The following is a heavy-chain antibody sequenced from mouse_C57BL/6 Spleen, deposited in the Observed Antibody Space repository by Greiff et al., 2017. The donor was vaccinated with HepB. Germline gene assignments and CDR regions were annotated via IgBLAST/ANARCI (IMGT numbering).Heavy chain of an antibody. CDR3: ARGGTWDD. Sequence: VQLQQPGAELVRPGSSVKLSCKASGYTFTSYWMHWVKQRPIQGLEWIGNIDPSDSETHYNQKFKDKATLTVDKSSSTAYMQLGSLTSEGSAVYYCARGGTWDDWGQGTTLTVSS. J-gene: IGHJ2*01. CDR1: GYTFTSYW. D-gene: IGHD3-3*01. V-gene: IGHV1-52*01. CDR2: IDPSDSET.